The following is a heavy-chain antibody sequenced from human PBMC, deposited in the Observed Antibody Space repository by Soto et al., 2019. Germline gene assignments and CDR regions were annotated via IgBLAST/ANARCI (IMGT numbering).Heavy chain of an antibody. Sequence: SETLSLTCTVSGGSISSGGYYWSWIRQHPGKGLEWIGYIYYSGSTYYNPSLKSRVTISVDTSKNQFSLKLSSVTAADTAVYYCARVNHLGYCSGGSCYEGSAFDYWGQGTLVTVS. CDR2: IYYSGST. J-gene: IGHJ4*02. V-gene: IGHV4-31*03. CDR1: GGSISSGGYY. CDR3: ARVNHLGYCSGGSCYEGSAFDY. D-gene: IGHD2-15*01.